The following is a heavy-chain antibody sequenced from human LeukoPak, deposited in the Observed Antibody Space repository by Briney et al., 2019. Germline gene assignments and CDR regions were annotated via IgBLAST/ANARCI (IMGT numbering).Heavy chain of an antibody. CDR1: GFPFSSYE. D-gene: IGHD2-21*01. J-gene: IGHJ4*02. Sequence: GGSLRLSCAVSGFPFSSYEMNWVRQAPGKGLEWVSLISSSGSAIYYADSVKGRFTISRDNAKNSLYLQMNSLRAEDTAVYYCARLFSTAHYWGQGALVTVSS. CDR2: ISSSGSAI. CDR3: ARLFSTAHY. V-gene: IGHV3-48*03.